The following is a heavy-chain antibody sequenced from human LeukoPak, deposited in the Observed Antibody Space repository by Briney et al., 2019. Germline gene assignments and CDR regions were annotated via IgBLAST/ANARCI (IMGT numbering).Heavy chain of an antibody. CDR3: ARGFSWRDFDY. V-gene: IGHV4-39*07. CDR1: GGSISSSSYY. J-gene: IGHJ4*02. Sequence: SETLSLTCTVSGGSISSSSYYWGWIRQPPGKGLEWIGSIYYSGSTYYNPSLKSRVTISVDTSKNQFSLKLSSVTAADTAVYYCARGFSWRDFDYWGQGTLVTVSS. D-gene: IGHD3-3*01. CDR2: IYYSGST.